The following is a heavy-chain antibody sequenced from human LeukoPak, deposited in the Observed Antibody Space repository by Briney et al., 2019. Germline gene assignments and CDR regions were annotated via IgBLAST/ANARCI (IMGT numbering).Heavy chain of an antibody. V-gene: IGHV3-33*01. D-gene: IGHD2-2*01. CDR2: IWYDGSNK. J-gene: IGHJ3*02. CDR1: GFTFSSYG. Sequence: GRSLRLSCAASGFTFSSYGMHWVRQAPGKGLEWVAVIWYDGSNKYYADSVKGRFTISRDNSKNTLYLQMNSLRAEDTAVYYCARDPLRYTSPDAFDIWGQGTMVTVSS. CDR3: ARDPLRYTSPDAFDI.